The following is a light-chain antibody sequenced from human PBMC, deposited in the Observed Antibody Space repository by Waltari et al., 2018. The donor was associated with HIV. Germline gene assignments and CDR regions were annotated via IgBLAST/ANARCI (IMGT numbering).Light chain of an antibody. CDR3: AAWDDSLNGVV. CDR1: TSNIRQTT. Sequence: QSVLTQPPSASGTPGQGVTISCSGSTSNIRQTTVNWYQPFPGTAPKLLIYSNDQRPSGVPDRFSGSKSGTSASLAISGLQSEDDTDYYCAAWDDSLNGVVFGGGTTLTVL. CDR2: SND. V-gene: IGLV1-44*01. J-gene: IGLJ2*01.